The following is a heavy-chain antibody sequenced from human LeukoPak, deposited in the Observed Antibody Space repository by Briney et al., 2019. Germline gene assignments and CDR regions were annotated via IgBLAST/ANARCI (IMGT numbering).Heavy chain of an antibody. CDR1: GGSISSSNW. Sequence: AETEALICAVSGGSISSSNWWSWVRQPPGKGLEWIGEIYHSGSANYNPSLKSRVTISVDKSKNQFSLRLSSVTAADTAVYYCASAGHDGVGYKVCWGEGTLDPVSS. CDR2: IYHSGSA. D-gene: IGHD3-22*01. V-gene: IGHV4-4*02. CDR3: ASAGHDGVGYKVC. J-gene: IGHJ1*01.